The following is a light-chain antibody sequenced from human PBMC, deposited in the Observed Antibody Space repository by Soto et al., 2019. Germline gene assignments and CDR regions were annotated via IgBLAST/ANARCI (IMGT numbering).Light chain of an antibody. V-gene: IGLV1-47*01. J-gene: IGLJ1*01. Sequence: QSALTQPPSASGTPGQRVTISCSGSSSNIGTYYVDWYQQLPGTAPKLLIHRNGQRPSGVPDRFSGSKSGTSASLAISGLRSEDEADYYCATWDDRLRAYVIVAGTKVTVL. CDR1: SSNIGTYY. CDR2: RNG. CDR3: ATWDDRLRAYV.